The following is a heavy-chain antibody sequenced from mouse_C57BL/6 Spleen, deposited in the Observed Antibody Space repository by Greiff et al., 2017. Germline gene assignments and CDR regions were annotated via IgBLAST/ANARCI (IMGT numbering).Heavy chain of an antibody. CDR3: AREVGSSGFAY. Sequence: QVQLQQSGAELVRPGTSVKVSCKASGYAFTNYLIEWVKQRPGQGLEWIGVINPGSGGTNYNEKFKGKATLTADKSSSTAYMQLSRLTSEDSAVYFCAREVGSSGFAYWGQGTLVTVSA. CDR2: INPGSGGT. J-gene: IGHJ3*01. D-gene: IGHD3-2*02. V-gene: IGHV1-54*01. CDR1: GYAFTNYL.